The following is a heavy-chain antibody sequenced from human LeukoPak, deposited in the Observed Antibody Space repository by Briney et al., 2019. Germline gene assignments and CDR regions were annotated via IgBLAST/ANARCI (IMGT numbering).Heavy chain of an antibody. V-gene: IGHV4-59*08. CDR1: GGSISSYY. CDR3: ARGIRKNYDFWSGQSVF. Sequence: SQTLSLTCTVSGGSISSYYWSWIRQPPGKGLEWIGYIYYRGSTNYNPSLKSRVTISVDTSKNQFSLKLSSVTAADTAVYYCARGIRKNYDFWSGQSVFWGQGTLVTVSS. CDR2: IYYRGST. J-gene: IGHJ4*02. D-gene: IGHD3-3*01.